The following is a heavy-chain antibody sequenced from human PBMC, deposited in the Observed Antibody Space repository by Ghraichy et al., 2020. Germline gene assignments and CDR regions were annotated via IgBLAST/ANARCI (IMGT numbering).Heavy chain of an antibody. V-gene: IGHV3-30-3*01. CDR1: GFTFSSYA. CDR3: ARDDYDFWSGYLDY. Sequence: GESLNISCAASGFTFSSYAMHWVRQAPGKGLEWVAVISYDGSNKYYADSVKGRFTISRDNSKNTLYLQMNSLRAEDTAVYYCARDDYDFWSGYLDYWGQGTLVTVSS. J-gene: IGHJ4*02. CDR2: ISYDGSNK. D-gene: IGHD3-3*01.